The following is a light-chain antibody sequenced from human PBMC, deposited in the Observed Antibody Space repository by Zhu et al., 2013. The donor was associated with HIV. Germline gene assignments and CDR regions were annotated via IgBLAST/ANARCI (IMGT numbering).Light chain of an antibody. Sequence: DIQMTQSPSSLSASVGDRVTITCRASQSISSYLNWYQQKPGKAPKLLIYAASSLQSGVPSRFSGSGSETDFTLTISSLQPEDFATYYCQQSYSTPWTFGQGTTVEIK. CDR3: QQSYSTPWT. CDR2: AAS. J-gene: IGKJ1*01. CDR1: QSISSY. V-gene: IGKV1-39*01.